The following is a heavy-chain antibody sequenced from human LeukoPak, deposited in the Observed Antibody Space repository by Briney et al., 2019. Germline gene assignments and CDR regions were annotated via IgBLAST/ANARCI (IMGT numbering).Heavy chain of an antibody. D-gene: IGHD6-13*01. V-gene: IGHV1-46*01. CDR2: INPSGGST. CDR1: GYTFTGYY. Sequence: GASVKVSCKASGYTFTGYYMHWVRQTPGQGLEWMGIINPSGGSTSYAQKFQCRVTMTRDTSTSTVYMELSSLRSEDTAVYYCAREPPRDSSSWYRRRRQGMDVWGQGTTVTVSS. J-gene: IGHJ6*02. CDR3: AREPPRDSSSWYRRRRQGMDV.